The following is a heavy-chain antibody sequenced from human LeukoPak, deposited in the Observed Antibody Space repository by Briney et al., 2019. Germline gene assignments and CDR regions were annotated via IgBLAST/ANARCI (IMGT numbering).Heavy chain of an antibody. J-gene: IGHJ4*02. CDR2: IYPGDSDT. V-gene: IGHV5-51*01. CDR1: GYSFTSYW. Sequence: GESLKISCKGSGYSFTSYWIGWVRQMPGKGLEWMAIIYPGDSDTRYSPSFQGQVTISADKSISTAYLQWSSLKASDTAMYYCARSPDYYGSGSYYPFDYWGQGTLVTVSS. CDR3: ARSPDYYGSGSYYPFDY. D-gene: IGHD3-10*01.